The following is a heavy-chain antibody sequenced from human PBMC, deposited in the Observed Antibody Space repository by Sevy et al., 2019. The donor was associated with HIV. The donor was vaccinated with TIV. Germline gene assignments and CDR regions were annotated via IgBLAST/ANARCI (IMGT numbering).Heavy chain of an antibody. CDR3: AREDGTTKFDP. Sequence: ASVKVSCKASGYTFTGYYMHWVRQAPGQGLEWMGWINPNSGGTNYAQEFQGRVTMTRDTSISTAYMELSRLRSDDTAVYYCAREDGTTKFDPWGQGTLVTVSS. D-gene: IGHD4-4*01. CDR2: INPNSGGT. J-gene: IGHJ5*02. CDR1: GYTFTGYY. V-gene: IGHV1-2*02.